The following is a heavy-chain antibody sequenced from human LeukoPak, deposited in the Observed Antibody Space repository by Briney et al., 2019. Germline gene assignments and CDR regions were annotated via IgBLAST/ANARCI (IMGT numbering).Heavy chain of an antibody. V-gene: IGHV3-43*02. CDR2: ISGDGGDT. CDR3: AKAGHRSTWYFGEDWIDP. D-gene: IGHD3-10*01. J-gene: IGHJ5*02. Sequence: GGSLRLSCAASGFTFDDYAMHWVRQAPGKGLEWVSLISGDGGDTYYADSVKGRFTISRDSSRHSLSLQMNSLRTEDTALYYCAKAGHRSTWYFGEDWIDPWGQGTLVTVSS. CDR1: GFTFDDYA.